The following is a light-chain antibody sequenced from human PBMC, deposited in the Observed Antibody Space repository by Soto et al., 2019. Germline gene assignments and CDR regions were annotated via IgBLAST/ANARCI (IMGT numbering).Light chain of an antibody. Sequence: DIVMTQSPDSLAVSLGERATINCKSSQNVLYSSNNKNYLAWYQQKLGQPPKLLFYWASTRESGVPDRFSGSGSGTDFTLTISSLQAEDVAVYYCQQYYSVPWTFGQGTKVEIK. CDR2: WAS. V-gene: IGKV4-1*01. J-gene: IGKJ1*01. CDR3: QQYYSVPWT. CDR1: QNVLYSSNNKNY.